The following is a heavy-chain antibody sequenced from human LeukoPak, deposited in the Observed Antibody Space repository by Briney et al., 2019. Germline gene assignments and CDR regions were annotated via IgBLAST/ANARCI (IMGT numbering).Heavy chain of an antibody. CDR3: ARRMGGYCSGGSCLLLRGFQYNWFDP. CDR2: IYYSGST. J-gene: IGHJ5*02. Sequence: SETLSLTCTVSGGSISSSSYYWGWIRQPPGKGLEWIGSIYYSGSTYYNPSLKSRVTISVDTSKNQFSLKLSSVTAADTAVYYCARRMGGYCSGGSCLLLRGFQYNWFDPWGQGTLVTVSS. V-gene: IGHV4-39*01. CDR1: GGSISSSSYY. D-gene: IGHD2-15*01.